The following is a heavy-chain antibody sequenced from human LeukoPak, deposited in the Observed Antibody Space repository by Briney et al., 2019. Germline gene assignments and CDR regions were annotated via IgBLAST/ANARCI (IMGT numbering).Heavy chain of an antibody. CDR1: GFTFSNYA. CDR3: AKDPAFGSGTYYPFDY. Sequence: PGGSLRLSCAASGFTFSNYAMSWVRQAPGKGLEWVSGFSGGGGYTHYADSVKGRFTISRDTSKSTLYLQMNSLRAEDTAIYYCAKDPAFGSGTYYPFDYWGQGTLVTVSS. J-gene: IGHJ4*02. D-gene: IGHD3-10*01. V-gene: IGHV3-23*01. CDR2: FSGGGGYT.